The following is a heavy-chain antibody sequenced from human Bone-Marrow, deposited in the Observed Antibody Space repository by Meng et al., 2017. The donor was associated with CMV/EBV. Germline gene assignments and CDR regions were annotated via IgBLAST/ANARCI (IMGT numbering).Heavy chain of an antibody. CDR2: ISYDGSNK. J-gene: IGHJ5*02. V-gene: IGHV3-30*04. Sequence: GESLKISCAASGFTFSSYAMHWVRQAPGKGLEWVAVISYDGSNKYYADSVKGRFTISRDNSKNTLYLQMNSLRAEDTAVYYCAITLRGYCSGGSCYEGSVDPWGQGTLVTVSS. D-gene: IGHD2-15*01. CDR1: GFTFSSYA. CDR3: AITLRGYCSGGSCYEGSVDP.